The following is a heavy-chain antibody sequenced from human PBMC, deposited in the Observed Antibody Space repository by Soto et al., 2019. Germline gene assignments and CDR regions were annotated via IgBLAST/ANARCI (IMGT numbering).Heavy chain of an antibody. CDR3: ASSGSYSLGY. CDR1: GFTFSSYS. D-gene: IGHD7-27*01. Sequence: GGSLRLSCAASGFTFSSYSMNWIRQALWKGQERASYISSSSRTIYYADSLKGRFTISSDTAKTSLYLQMNSLRDEHTAVCCCASSGSYSLGYWGEGTLVTVAS. CDR2: ISSSSRTI. V-gene: IGHV3-48*02. J-gene: IGHJ4*02.